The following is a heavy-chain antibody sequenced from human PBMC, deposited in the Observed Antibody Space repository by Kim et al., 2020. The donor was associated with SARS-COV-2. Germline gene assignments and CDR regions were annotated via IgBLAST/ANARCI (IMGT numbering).Heavy chain of an antibody. D-gene: IGHD2-2*01. Sequence: SETLSLTCTVSGGSISSSSYYWGWIRQPPGKGLEWIGSIYYSGSTYYNPSLKSRVTISVDTSKNQFSLKLSSVTAADTAVYYCARRVTRPSRGFDYWGQGTLVTVSS. CDR3: ARRVTRPSRGFDY. V-gene: IGHV4-39*01. CDR1: GGSISSSSYY. J-gene: IGHJ4*02. CDR2: IYYSGST.